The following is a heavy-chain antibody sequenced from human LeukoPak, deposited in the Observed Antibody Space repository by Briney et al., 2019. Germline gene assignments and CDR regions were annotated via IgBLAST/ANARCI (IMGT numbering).Heavy chain of an antibody. CDR1: GGSISSGGYY. CDR3: ASTYYYDSSGYRGLGAFDI. J-gene: IGHJ3*02. CDR2: IYYSGST. Sequence: PSQTLSLTCTVSGGSISSGGYYWSWIRQHPGKGLEWIGYIYYSGSTYYNPSLKSRVTISVDTSKNQFSLKLSSVTAADTAVYYCASTYYYDSSGYRGLGAFDIWGQGTMVAVPP. D-gene: IGHD3-22*01. V-gene: IGHV4-31*03.